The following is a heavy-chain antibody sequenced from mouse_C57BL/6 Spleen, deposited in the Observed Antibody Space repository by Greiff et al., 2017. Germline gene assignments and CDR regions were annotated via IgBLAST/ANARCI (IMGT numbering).Heavy chain of an antibody. CDR1: GFTSSSYT. J-gene: IGHJ2*01. V-gene: IGHV5-9*01. D-gene: IGHD3-2*02. CDR3: ARHEAGASCFGY. CDR2: ISGGGGNT. Sequence: VESGGRLVKPGGSLKLSCAASGFTSSSYTMSRVRQTPVKRLEWVVTISGGGGNTYYPDSVKGQFTISRDNAKNTLYLQMSSLRSEDTAFYYCARHEAGASCFGYWGQGTTLTVSS.